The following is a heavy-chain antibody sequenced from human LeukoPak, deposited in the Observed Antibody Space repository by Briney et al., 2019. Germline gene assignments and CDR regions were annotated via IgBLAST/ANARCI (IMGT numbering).Heavy chain of an antibody. J-gene: IGHJ5*02. CDR1: GYTLTELS. D-gene: IGHD1-7*01. CDR2: FDPEDGET. Sequence: ASVKVSCKVSGYTLTELSMHWVRQAPGKGLEWMGGFDPEDGETIYAQKFQGRVIMTRDTSTKTVYMEMSSLRSEDTAVYYCARDPLITATTTWFDPWGQGTLVTVSS. V-gene: IGHV1-24*01. CDR3: ARDPLITATTTWFDP.